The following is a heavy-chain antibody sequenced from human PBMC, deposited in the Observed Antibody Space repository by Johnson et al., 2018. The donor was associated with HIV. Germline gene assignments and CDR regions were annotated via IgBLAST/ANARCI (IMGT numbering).Heavy chain of an antibody. V-gene: IGHV3-30*02. J-gene: IGHJ3*02. CDR1: RFTFSSYG. CDR2: IRYVGSNK. D-gene: IGHD3-10*01. Sequence: QVQLVESGGGVVQPGGSLRLSCAASRFTFSSYGMHWVRQAPGKGLEWVTFIRYVGSNKYYADSVKGRFTISRDNSKNTLYLQMNSLRAEDTAVYYCAKKEGGFGEAIDAFDIWGQGTMVTVSS. CDR3: AKKEGGFGEAIDAFDI.